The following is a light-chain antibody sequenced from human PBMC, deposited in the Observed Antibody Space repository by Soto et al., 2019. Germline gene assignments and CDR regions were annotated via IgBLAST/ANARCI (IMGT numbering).Light chain of an antibody. CDR2: DAS. J-gene: IGKJ5*01. CDR3: QQYKSYSPIT. V-gene: IGKV1-5*01. Sequence: DIPMTQSPSTLSASVGDRVTMTCRASQSILTWLAWYQQKPGKAPKLLIYDASNLQSGVPSRFSCSVSGTEFTLTISCQQPADFATYYGQQYKSYSPITFGQGTRLESK. CDR1: QSILTW.